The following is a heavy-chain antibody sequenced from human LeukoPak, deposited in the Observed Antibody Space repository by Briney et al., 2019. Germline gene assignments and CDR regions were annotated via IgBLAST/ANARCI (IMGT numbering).Heavy chain of an antibody. Sequence: SETLSLTCAVYGGSFSGYYWSWIRQPPGKGLEWIGEINHSGSTNYNPSLKSRVTISVDTSKNQFSLKLSSVTAADTAVYYCARGSGSSYDYWGQGTLVTVSS. J-gene: IGHJ4*02. V-gene: IGHV4-34*01. D-gene: IGHD6-13*01. CDR1: GGSFSGYY. CDR3: ARGSGSSYDY. CDR2: INHSGST.